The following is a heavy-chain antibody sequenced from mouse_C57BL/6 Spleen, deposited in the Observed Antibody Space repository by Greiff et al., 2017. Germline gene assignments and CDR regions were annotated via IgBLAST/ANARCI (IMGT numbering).Heavy chain of an antibody. Sequence: VQLMESEAGLVQPGSSMTLSCTASGFTFTGYYMAWVRQVPGKGLEWVGNIFYGGSSTYYLDSLKSRFIIARDNTKNILYLQISSQKAEDTATYYCASDGGWGYFDDWGKGTTLTVSS. CDR3: ASDGGWGYFDD. CDR2: IFYGGSST. J-gene: IGHJ1*03. V-gene: IGHV5-16*01. D-gene: IGHD3-3*01. CDR1: GFTFTGYY.